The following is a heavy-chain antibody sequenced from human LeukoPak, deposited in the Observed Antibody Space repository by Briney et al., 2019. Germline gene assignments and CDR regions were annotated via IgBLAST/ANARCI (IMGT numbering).Heavy chain of an antibody. CDR3: ARFPSLLPFDY. CDR2: INPNSGGT. V-gene: IGHV1-2*02. Sequence: GASVKVSCKASGYTFSGYYMHWVRQAPGQGLEWMGWINPNSGGTNYAQKFQGRVTMTRDTSISTAYMELSSLRSDDTAVYYCARFPSLLPFDYWGQGTLVTVSS. CDR1: GYTFSGYY. J-gene: IGHJ4*02. D-gene: IGHD1-26*01.